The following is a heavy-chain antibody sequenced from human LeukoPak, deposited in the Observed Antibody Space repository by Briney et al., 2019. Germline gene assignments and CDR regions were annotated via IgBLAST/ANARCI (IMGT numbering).Heavy chain of an antibody. CDR2: ISGSGGST. J-gene: IGHJ4*02. V-gene: IGHV3-23*01. D-gene: IGHD6-13*01. Sequence: GGSLRLSCAASGFTFSSYAMSWVRQAPGKGLEWVSAISGSGGSTYYADSVKGRFTISRDNSKSTLYLQMNSLRAEDTAVYYCAKAEYSSSFSTFDYWGQGTLVTVSS. CDR1: GFTFSSYA. CDR3: AKAEYSSSFSTFDY.